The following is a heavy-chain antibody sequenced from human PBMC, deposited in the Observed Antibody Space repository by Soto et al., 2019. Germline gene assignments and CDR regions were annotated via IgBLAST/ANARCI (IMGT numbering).Heavy chain of an antibody. Sequence: ASVKVSCKASGYTFTGYYMHWVRQAPGQGLEWMGWINPNSGGTNYAQKFQGWVTMTRDTSISTAYMELSRLRSDDPAVYDCAGGPRLGYCSGGSCSSRGGYFDYWGQGTLVTVSS. CDR3: AGGPRLGYCSGGSCSSRGGYFDY. J-gene: IGHJ4*02. CDR2: INPNSGGT. D-gene: IGHD2-15*01. CDR1: GYTFTGYY. V-gene: IGHV1-2*04.